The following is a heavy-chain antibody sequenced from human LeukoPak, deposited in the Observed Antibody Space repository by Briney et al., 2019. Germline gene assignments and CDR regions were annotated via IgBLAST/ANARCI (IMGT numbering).Heavy chain of an antibody. V-gene: IGHV4-61*02. J-gene: IGHJ6*02. CDR2: IYTSGST. D-gene: IGHD1-7*01. Sequence: SETLSLTCTVSGGSISSGSYYWSWIRQPAGKGLEWIGRIYTSGSTNYNPSLKSRVTISVDTSKNQFSLKLSSVPAADTAVYYCAGDQGGTIWYYYGMDVWGQGTTVTVSS. CDR1: GGSISSGSYY. CDR3: AGDQGGTIWYYYGMDV.